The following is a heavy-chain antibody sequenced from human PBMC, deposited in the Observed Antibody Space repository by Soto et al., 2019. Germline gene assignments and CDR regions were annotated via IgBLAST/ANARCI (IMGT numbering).Heavy chain of an antibody. D-gene: IGHD1-26*01. CDR2: IYHSGST. CDR1: GGSISSSNW. CDR3: ARFNSGSYYEAFDI. Sequence: SETLSLTCAVSGGSISSSNWWSWVRQPPGKGLEWIGEIYHSGSTNYNPPLKSRVTISVDKSKNQFSLKLSSVTAADTAVYYCARFNSGSYYEAFDIWGQGTMVTVSS. V-gene: IGHV4-4*02. J-gene: IGHJ3*02.